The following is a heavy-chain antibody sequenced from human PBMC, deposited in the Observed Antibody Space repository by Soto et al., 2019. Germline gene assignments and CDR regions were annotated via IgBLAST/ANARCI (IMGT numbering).Heavy chain of an antibody. V-gene: IGHV1-58*01. J-gene: IGHJ4*02. CDR2: IDVGSGNA. D-gene: IGHD3-22*01. CDR3: AREGLVLVPTTVNSDYYYYAMDY. Sequence: SVKVSCKTSGFTFSTSAVHWVRQARGHRLQWIGWIDVGSGNANYAQMLQERVTISRDMSTSTAYMELSSLRPEDTAVYYCAREGLVLVPTTVNSDYYYYAMDYWGQGSQVTVSS. CDR1: GFTFSTSA.